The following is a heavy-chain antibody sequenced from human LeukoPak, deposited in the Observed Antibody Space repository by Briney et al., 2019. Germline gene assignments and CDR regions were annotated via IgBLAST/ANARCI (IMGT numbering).Heavy chain of an antibody. V-gene: IGHV4-39*01. D-gene: IGHD4-17*01. CDR1: GGSFSSSPYY. CDR2: IYYSGST. CDR3: ASGHYADYYFDY. J-gene: IGHJ4*02. Sequence: PSETLSLTCTVSGGSFSSSPYYWAWIRQPPGKGLEWIGSIYYSGSTYYNPSLKSRVTISVDTSMNQFSLKLTSVTAADTAVYYCASGHYADYYFDYWGQGTLVTVSS.